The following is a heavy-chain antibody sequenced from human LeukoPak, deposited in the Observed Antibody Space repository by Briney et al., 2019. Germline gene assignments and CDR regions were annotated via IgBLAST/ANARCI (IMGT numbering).Heavy chain of an antibody. CDR1: GGSISSYY. D-gene: IGHD3-10*01. CDR3: ARDRYYYGSGSYYNLDY. CDR2: IYYSGST. Sequence: SETLSLTCTVSGGSISSYYWSWIRQPPGKGLEWIGYIYYSGSTNYNPSLKSRVTISADTSKNQFSLKLSSVTAADTAVYYCARDRYYYGSGSYYNLDYWGQGTLVTVSS. V-gene: IGHV4-59*12. J-gene: IGHJ4*02.